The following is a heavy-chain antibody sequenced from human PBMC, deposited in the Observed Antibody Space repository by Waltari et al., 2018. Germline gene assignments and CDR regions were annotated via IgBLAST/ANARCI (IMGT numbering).Heavy chain of an antibody. Sequence: QLVESGGGLVQPGGSLRLSCAASEFTFRNFWMHWVRQAPGKGLEWVSVIDNSGSKTRYADSVKGRFTISRDNVKNTLYLQMNSLRVEETAVYYCANHRPGGYGMEVWGQGTTVTVSS. D-gene: IGHD3-22*01. CDR3: ANHRPGGYGMEV. CDR2: IDNSGSKT. CDR1: EFTFRNFW. V-gene: IGHV3-74*01. J-gene: IGHJ6*01.